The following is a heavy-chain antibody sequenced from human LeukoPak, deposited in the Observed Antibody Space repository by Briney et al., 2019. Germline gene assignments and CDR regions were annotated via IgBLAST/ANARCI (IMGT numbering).Heavy chain of an antibody. J-gene: IGHJ4*02. CDR2: VHLSGAT. CDR3: TRESGAFSLFGF. V-gene: IGHV4-4*02. Sequence: ASGTLSLTCAVSGGSITTTNWWSWVRQPPGKGLEWIGEVHLSGATNYNPSLESRVSMSIDKSKNHLSLEVTSVTAADTAIYYCTRESGAFSLFGFWGQGTLLTVSS. D-gene: IGHD1-26*01. CDR1: GGSITTTNW.